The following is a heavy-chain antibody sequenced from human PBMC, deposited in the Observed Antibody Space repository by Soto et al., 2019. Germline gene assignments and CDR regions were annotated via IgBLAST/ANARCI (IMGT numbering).Heavy chain of an antibody. J-gene: IGHJ4*02. Sequence: GGSLRLSCAASGFTFSDYYMSWIRQAPGKGLEWVSYISSSGSTIYYADSVKGRFTISRDNAKNSLYLQMNSLRAEDTAVYYCARDEVTPPGVWSGYYTGHEAFVYWGQGTLVTVSS. CDR1: GFTFSDYY. CDR2: ISSSGSTI. CDR3: ARDEVTPPGVWSGYYTGHEAFVY. D-gene: IGHD3-3*01. V-gene: IGHV3-11*01.